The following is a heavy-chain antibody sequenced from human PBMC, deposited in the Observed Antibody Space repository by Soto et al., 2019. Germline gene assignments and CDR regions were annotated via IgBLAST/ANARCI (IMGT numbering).Heavy chain of an antibody. V-gene: IGHV1-2*04. D-gene: IGHD3-10*01. CDR2: INPNSGGT. J-gene: IGHJ3*02. CDR1: GYTFTGYY. CDR3: ARDLVTMVRGVIINGDAFDI. Sequence: QVQLVQSGAEVKKPGASVKVSCKASGYTFTGYYMHWVRQAPGQGLEWMGWINPNSGGTNYAQKFQGWVTMTRDTCISTAYMELSRLRSDDTAVYYCARDLVTMVRGVIINGDAFDIWGQGTMVTVSS.